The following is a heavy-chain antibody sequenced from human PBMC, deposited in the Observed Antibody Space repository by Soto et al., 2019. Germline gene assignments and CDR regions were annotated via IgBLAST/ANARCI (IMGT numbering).Heavy chain of an antibody. V-gene: IGHV5-10-1*01. J-gene: IGHJ6*02. CDR2: IDPSDSYT. CDR3: ARNVLLWFGDLPVGMDV. Sequence: GESLKISCKGSGYSFTSYWISWVRQMPGKGLEWMGRIDPSDSYTNYSPSFQGHVTTSADKSISTAYLQWSSLKASDTAMYYCARNVLLWFGDLPVGMDVWGQGTTVTVSS. CDR1: GYSFTSYW. D-gene: IGHD3-10*01.